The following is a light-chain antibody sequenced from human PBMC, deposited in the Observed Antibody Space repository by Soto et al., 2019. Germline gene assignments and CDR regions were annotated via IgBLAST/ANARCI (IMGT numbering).Light chain of an antibody. J-gene: IGLJ7*01. CDR1: SSNIGSNY. V-gene: IGLV1-47*01. CDR2: RNN. Sequence: QTVVTQPPSASGTPGQRVTISCSGSSSNIGSNYVYWYQRLPGTAPKLLIYRNNQRPSGVPDRFSGSKSGTSASLAISGLRSEDEADYYCAAWDDSLSGAVFGGGTQLTVL. CDR3: AAWDDSLSGAV.